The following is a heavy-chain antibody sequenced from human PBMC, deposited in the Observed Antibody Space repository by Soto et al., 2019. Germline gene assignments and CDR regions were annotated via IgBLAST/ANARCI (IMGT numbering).Heavy chain of an antibody. Sequence: PSETLSLTCTVSGGSISSSSYYWGWIRQPPGKGLEWIGSIYYSGSTYYNPSLKSRVTISVDTSKKQFSLKLSSVTAADTAVYYCARLMTTVTPNWFDPWGQGTLVTVSS. CDR1: GGSISSSSYY. V-gene: IGHV4-39*01. J-gene: IGHJ5*02. D-gene: IGHD4-17*01. CDR2: IYYSGST. CDR3: ARLMTTVTPNWFDP.